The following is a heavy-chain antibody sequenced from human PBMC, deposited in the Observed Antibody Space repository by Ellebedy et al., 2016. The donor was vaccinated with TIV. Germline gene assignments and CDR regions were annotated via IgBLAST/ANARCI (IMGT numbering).Heavy chain of an antibody. CDR3: LRGCGADCSLDSFDI. CDR1: GFAFSTYD. Sequence: PGGSLRLSCAASGFAFSTYDMHWVRQTTGKRLEWVSSIGTTGDTYYPGSVKGRFIISRENAKNSLWLQMNSLRAGDAAVYFCLRGCGADCSLDSFDIWGQGTMVTVSS. D-gene: IGHD2-21*02. CDR2: IGTTGDT. V-gene: IGHV3-13*01. J-gene: IGHJ3*02.